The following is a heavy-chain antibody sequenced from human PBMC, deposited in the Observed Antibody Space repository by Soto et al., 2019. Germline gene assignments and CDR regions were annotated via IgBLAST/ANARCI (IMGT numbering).Heavy chain of an antibody. CDR1: GVSIINGDYY. CDR2: INYRGST. Sequence: SATLSLTFTVSGVSIINGDYYWILIRQHPEKGLEWIGYINYRGSTFYNPSLKSRIIISVEKSKNQFSLKLSSVTAADTAVYYCARDAQETAPYWGQGTLVTVAS. CDR3: ARDAQETAPY. V-gene: IGHV4-31*03. J-gene: IGHJ4*02. D-gene: IGHD5-18*01.